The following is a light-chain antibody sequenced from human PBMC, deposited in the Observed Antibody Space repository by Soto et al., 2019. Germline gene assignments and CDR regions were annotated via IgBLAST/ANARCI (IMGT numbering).Light chain of an antibody. CDR2: DAS. CDR3: QQYNEWPPTT. Sequence: EIVMTQSPATLSVSPGERATLSCRASQSVTSNLAWYQQKPGRAPRLLIYDASTRVAGVPARFSGSGSGTEFALTISSLQSEDFGVYYCQQYNEWPPTTFGQGTRLEIK. V-gene: IGKV3-15*01. CDR1: QSVTSN. J-gene: IGKJ5*01.